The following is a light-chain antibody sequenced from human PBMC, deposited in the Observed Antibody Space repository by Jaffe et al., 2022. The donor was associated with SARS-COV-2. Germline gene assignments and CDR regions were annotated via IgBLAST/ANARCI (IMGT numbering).Light chain of an antibody. Sequence: DIQLTQSPSFLSASVGDGVTITCRASQGISSYLAWYQQKPGKAPKLLIYAASTLQSGVPSRFSGSGSGTEFTLTISSLQPEDFATYYCQELNSYSWTFGQGTKVEIK. V-gene: IGKV1-9*01. CDR3: QELNSYSWT. J-gene: IGKJ1*01. CDR1: QGISSY. CDR2: AAS.